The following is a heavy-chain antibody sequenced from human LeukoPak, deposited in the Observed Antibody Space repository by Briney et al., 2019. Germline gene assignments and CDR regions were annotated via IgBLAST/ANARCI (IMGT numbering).Heavy chain of an antibody. CDR2: ISAYNGNT. D-gene: IGHD3-22*01. V-gene: IGHV1-18*01. J-gene: IGHJ4*02. CDR3: ARDRRRSMIVVDPDY. Sequence: ASVKVSCKASGYTFTSYGISWVRQAPGQGLEWMGWISAYNGNTNYAQKHQGRVTMTTDTSTSTAYMELRSLRSDDTAVYYCARDRRRSMIVVDPDYWGQGTLVTVSS. CDR1: GYTFTSYG.